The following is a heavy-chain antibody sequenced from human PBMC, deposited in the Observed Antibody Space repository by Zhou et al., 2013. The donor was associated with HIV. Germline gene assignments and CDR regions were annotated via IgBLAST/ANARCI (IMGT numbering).Heavy chain of an antibody. Sequence: QVQLVQSGAEVKKPGASVKVSCKASGYTFTGYYMHWVRQAPGQGLEWMGWINPNSGGTNYAQKFQGRVTMTRDTSISTAYMELSRLRSDDTAVYYCARVRDGYNSGEYYFDYWGQGTLVTVAS. CDR2: INPNSGGT. CDR1: GYTFTGYY. CDR3: ARVRDGYNSGEYYFDY. D-gene: IGHD5-12*01. J-gene: IGHJ4*02. V-gene: IGHV1-2*02.